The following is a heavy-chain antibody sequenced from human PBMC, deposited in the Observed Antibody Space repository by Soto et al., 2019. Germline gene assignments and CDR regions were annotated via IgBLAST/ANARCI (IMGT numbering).Heavy chain of an antibody. V-gene: IGHV3-53*02. Sequence: EVQLVETGGGLIQPGGSLRLSCAASGFTVSSNYMNWVRQAPGKGLEWVSILYSGGDTYYAESVKGRFTISRDNSKNTLHLQMNSLRAADTAVYYCAREIVRGVMSLGDPADYYGMDVWGQGTTVTVSS. CDR1: GFTVSSNY. J-gene: IGHJ6*02. CDR3: AREIVRGVMSLGDPADYYGMDV. CDR2: LYSGGDT. D-gene: IGHD3-10*02.